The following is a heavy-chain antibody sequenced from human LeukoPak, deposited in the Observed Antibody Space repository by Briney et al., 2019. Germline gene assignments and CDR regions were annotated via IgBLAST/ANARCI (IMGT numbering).Heavy chain of an antibody. J-gene: IGHJ4*02. CDR3: ARDRADGYNYGDYFDN. CDR2: IYGSCRT. CDR1: GFTFSSYA. D-gene: IGHD5-18*01. Sequence: GGSLRLSCAASGFTFSSYAVHWVRQAAGKGLEWVSVIYGSCRTYYADSVKGRFTISRDNSKNTVYLQMDSLRAEDTAVYYCARDRADGYNYGDYFDNWGQGTLVTVSS. V-gene: IGHV3-66*01.